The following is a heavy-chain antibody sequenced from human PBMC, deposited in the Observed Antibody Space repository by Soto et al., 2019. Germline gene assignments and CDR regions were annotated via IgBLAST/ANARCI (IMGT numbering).Heavy chain of an antibody. J-gene: IGHJ6*03. D-gene: IGHD2-2*01. CDR2: INHSGST. CDR3: ARAPLLDPRVPAAIDFNYYYYMDV. Sequence: SETLSLTCAVYGGSFSGYYWSWIRQPPGKGLEWIGEINHSGSTNYNPSLKSRVTISVDTSKNQFSLKLSSVTAADTAVYYCARAPLLDPRVPAAIDFNYYYYMDVWGKGTTVTVSS. CDR1: GGSFSGYY. V-gene: IGHV4-34*01.